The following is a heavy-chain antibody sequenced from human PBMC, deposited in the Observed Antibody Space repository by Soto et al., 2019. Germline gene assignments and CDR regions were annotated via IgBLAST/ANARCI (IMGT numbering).Heavy chain of an antibody. V-gene: IGHV4-39*01. D-gene: IGHD3-10*02. J-gene: IGHJ4*02. Sequence: PSETLSLTCTVSGGSISSGSYYWAWIRQPPGEGLDWIGNVYYSGTAYHNPSLKSRITISVDTSKNQFSLKLNSVTAADTAVYYLSRHFPFCSGRYSPDYFDSWGQGTLVTVSS. CDR2: VYYSGTA. CDR1: GGSISSGSYY. CDR3: SRHFPFCSGRYSPDYFDS.